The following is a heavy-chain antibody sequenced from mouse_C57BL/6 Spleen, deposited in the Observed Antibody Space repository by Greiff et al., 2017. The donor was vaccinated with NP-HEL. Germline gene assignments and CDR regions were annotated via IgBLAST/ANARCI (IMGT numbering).Heavy chain of an antibody. CDR3: ARKDYSPYYYAMDY. V-gene: IGHV1-18*01. CDR1: GYTFTDYN. Sequence: EVQLQQSGPELVKPGASVKIPCKASGYTFTDYNMDWVKQSHGKSLEWIGDINPNNGGTIYNQKFKGKATLTVDKSSSTAYMELRSLTSEDTAVYYCARKDYSPYYYAMDYWGQGTSVTVSS. J-gene: IGHJ4*01. D-gene: IGHD1-1*01. CDR2: INPNNGGT.